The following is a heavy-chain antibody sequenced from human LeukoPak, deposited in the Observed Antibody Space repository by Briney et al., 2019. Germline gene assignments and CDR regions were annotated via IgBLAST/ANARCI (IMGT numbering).Heavy chain of an antibody. CDR1: GFTFSSPC. CDR3: ITSPNGMGTFWVY. V-gene: IGHV3-15*01. J-gene: IGHJ4*02. D-gene: IGHD3-10*01. Sequence: GGSLRLSCTVSGFTFSSPCMSWARQAPGKGLEWVGRIKSKTDGGTTDYTAPVKGRFTISRDDSKNTLYLEMNSLKTEDKAMYHSITSPNGMGTFWVYWGQGTLVTVSS. CDR2: IKSKTDGGTT.